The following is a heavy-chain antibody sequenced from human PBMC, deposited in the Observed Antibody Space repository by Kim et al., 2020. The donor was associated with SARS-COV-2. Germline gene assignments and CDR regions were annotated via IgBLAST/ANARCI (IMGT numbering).Heavy chain of an antibody. CDR1: GYTFTSYA. Sequence: ASVKVSCKASGYTFTSYAMHWVRQAPGQRLEWMGWINAGNGNTKYSQKFQGRVTITRDTSASTAYMELSSLRSEDTAVYYCATGGAGYYYEGDYYYYYGMDVWGQGTTVTVSS. D-gene: IGHD3-22*01. V-gene: IGHV1-3*01. CDR2: INAGNGNT. CDR3: ATGGAGYYYEGDYYYYYGMDV. J-gene: IGHJ6*02.